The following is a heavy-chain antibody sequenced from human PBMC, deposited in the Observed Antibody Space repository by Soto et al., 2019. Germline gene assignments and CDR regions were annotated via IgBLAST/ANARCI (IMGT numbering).Heavy chain of an antibody. CDR1: GFTFSSYS. CDR3: ASKGGYDEIERYFDY. Sequence: PGGSLRLSCAASGFTFSSYSMNWVRQAPGKGLEWVSYISSSSSTIYYADSVKGRFTISRDNAKNSLYLQMNSLRAEDTAVYYCASKGGYDEIERYFDYWGQGTLVTVSS. CDR2: ISSSSSTI. V-gene: IGHV3-48*01. J-gene: IGHJ4*02. D-gene: IGHD5-12*01.